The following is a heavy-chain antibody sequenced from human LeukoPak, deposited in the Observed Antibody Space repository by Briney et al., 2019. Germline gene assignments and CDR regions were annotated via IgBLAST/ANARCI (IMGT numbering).Heavy chain of an antibody. CDR2: IKQDGSEK. V-gene: IGHV3-7*01. Sequence: GGSLRLSCAASGLTFSSYWMSWVRQAPGKGLEWVANIKQDGSEKYYVDSVKGRFTISRDNAKNSLYLQMNSLRAEDTAVYYCASGTRDRSGYYYPLRYWGQGTLVTVSS. CDR1: GLTFSSYW. J-gene: IGHJ4*02. CDR3: ASGTRDRSGYYYPLRY. D-gene: IGHD3-22*01.